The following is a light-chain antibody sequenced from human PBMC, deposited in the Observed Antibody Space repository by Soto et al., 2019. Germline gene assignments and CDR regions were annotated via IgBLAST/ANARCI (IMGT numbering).Light chain of an antibody. CDR3: QNYNSYSET. CDR2: DAS. Sequence: EIQMTQSPSTLSASVGDRVTITLRASQSISSWLAWYQQKPGKAPKLLIYDASSLESGVPSRFSGSGSGTEFTLTISSLQPDDFATYYCQNYNSYSETFGQGTKVDIK. J-gene: IGKJ1*01. CDR1: QSISSW. V-gene: IGKV1-5*01.